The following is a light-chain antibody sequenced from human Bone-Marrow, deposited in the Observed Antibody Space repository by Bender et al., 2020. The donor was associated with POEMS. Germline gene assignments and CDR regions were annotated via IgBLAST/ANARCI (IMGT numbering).Light chain of an antibody. J-gene: IGLJ3*02. CDR2: GYN. Sequence: QSVLTQPPSVSGAPGQRVTISCTGSSSNTGSGYDINWYQHLPGTAPKLLIYGYNNRPSGVPDRFSGSKSGNTASLTVSGLLAEDEAGYYCQSYDNSLGGWVFGGGTKLTVL. CDR1: SSNTGSGYD. V-gene: IGLV1-40*01. CDR3: QSYDNSLGGWV.